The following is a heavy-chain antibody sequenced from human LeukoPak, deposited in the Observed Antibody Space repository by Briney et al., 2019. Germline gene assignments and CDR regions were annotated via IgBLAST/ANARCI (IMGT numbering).Heavy chain of an antibody. D-gene: IGHD3-22*01. V-gene: IGHV3-30*02. J-gene: IGHJ4*02. Sequence: GSLRLSCAASGFTFSTFAMIWVRQAPGKGLEWVVFIRYDGSNKYYADSVKGRFTISRDNSKNTLYLQMNSLRAEDTAVYYCAKSVLGYSGYYDYWGQGTLVTVSS. CDR1: GFTFSTFA. CDR3: AKSVLGYSGYYDY. CDR2: IRYDGSNK.